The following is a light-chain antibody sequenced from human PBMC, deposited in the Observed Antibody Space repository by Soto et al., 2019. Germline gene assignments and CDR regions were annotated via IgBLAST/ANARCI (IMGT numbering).Light chain of an antibody. CDR2: RNN. CDR1: SSNIGSNY. CDR3: AAWDDSLSGPVV. J-gene: IGLJ2*01. V-gene: IGLV1-47*01. Sequence: QLVLTQPPSASGTPGQRGTISCSGSSSNIGSNYVYWYQQLPGTAPKLLIYRNNQRPSGVPVRFAGSKSGTSAALAISGLRSEDEADYYCAAWDDSLSGPVVFGGGTKLTVL.